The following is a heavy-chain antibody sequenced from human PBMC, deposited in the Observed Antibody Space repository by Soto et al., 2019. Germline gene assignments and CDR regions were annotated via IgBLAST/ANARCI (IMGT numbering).Heavy chain of an antibody. D-gene: IGHD3-16*01. CDR2: ISQSGSA. Sequence: SETLSLTCVDSGGPISSGGYSWTWIRQPPGRGLEWIGYISQSGSADYNPSLKSRVTISVDTSKNQFSLRLSSVTAADTAVYYCARDRNGLGGINFWGQGILVPVSS. V-gene: IGHV4-30-2*01. CDR3: ARDRNGLGGINF. CDR1: GGPISSGGYS. J-gene: IGHJ4*02.